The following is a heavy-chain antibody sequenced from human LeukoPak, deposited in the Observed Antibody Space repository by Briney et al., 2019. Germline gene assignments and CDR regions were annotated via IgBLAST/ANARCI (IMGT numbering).Heavy chain of an antibody. V-gene: IGHV2-5*02. Sequence: SGPTLVKPTQTLTLTCTFSGFSLNTHGVGVGWIRQPPGKALEWLALIYWDDDKRYSPSLKSRLTITKDTSKNQVVLTLTNMNPVDTATYYCARTSDGSGYYHWAQGTLVTVSS. CDR1: GFSLNTHGVG. J-gene: IGHJ5*02. CDR3: ARTSDGSGYYH. CDR2: IYWDDDK. D-gene: IGHD3-22*01.